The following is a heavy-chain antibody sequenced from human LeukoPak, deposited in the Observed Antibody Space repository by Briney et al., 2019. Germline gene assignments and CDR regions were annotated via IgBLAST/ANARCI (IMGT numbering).Heavy chain of an antibody. CDR1: GSSISSGYF. CDR3: AREMGPYYYDSSGYFFDY. V-gene: IGHV4-38-2*02. J-gene: IGHJ4*02. CDR2: VNHRGST. Sequence: SETLSLTCAVSGSSISSGYFWGWIRQPPGKGLEWIGSVNHRGSTHYNPSLQSRVTISIDTSKNEFSLKLGSVTAADTAVYYCAREMGPYYYDSSGYFFDYWGQGTLVTVSS. D-gene: IGHD3-22*01.